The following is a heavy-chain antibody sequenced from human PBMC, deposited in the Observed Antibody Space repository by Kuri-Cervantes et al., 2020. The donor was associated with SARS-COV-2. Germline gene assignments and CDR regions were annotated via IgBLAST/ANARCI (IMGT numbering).Heavy chain of an antibody. CDR3: ATGMVRGLIQSYYYGMDV. CDR2: INPNSGGT. J-gene: IGHJ6*02. D-gene: IGHD3-10*01. V-gene: IGHV1-2*04. CDR1: GYNFNISG. Sequence: ASVKVSCKASGYNFNISGIHWVRQAPGQGLEWMGWINPNSGGTNYAQKFQGWVTMTRDTSISTAYMELSRLRSDDTAVYYCATGMVRGLIQSYYYGMDVWGQGTTVTVSS.